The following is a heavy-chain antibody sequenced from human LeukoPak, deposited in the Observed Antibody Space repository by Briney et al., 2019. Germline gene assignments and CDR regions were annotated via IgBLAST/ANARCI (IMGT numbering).Heavy chain of an antibody. CDR3: ARLPGGDSSSVVAFDI. V-gene: IGHV4-4*07. CDR2: IYTSGST. D-gene: IGHD2-21*02. J-gene: IGHJ3*02. Sequence: PSETLSLTCAVSGVSISTYYWSWLRQPAGKGLEWIGRIYTSGSTNYNPSLKSRVTMSVDTSKNQFSLNLRSVTAADTAVCYCARLPGGDSSSVVAFDIWGQGTMVTVSS. CDR1: GVSISTYY.